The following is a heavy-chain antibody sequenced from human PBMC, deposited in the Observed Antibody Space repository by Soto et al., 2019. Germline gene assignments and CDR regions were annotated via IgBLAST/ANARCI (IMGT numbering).Heavy chain of an antibody. CDR2: ISGSGGNT. V-gene: IGHV3-23*01. J-gene: IGHJ4*02. Sequence: EVQLLESGGGLVQPGGSLRLSCAASGFTFSSYAMSWVRQAPGKGLEWVSAISGSGGNTYYADSVKGRFTISRDNSKNTLYLQMNSLRAEDTAVYYCATGVGSSGWYLYWGQGTLVTVSS. CDR1: GFTFSSYA. CDR3: ATGVGSSGWYLY. D-gene: IGHD6-19*01.